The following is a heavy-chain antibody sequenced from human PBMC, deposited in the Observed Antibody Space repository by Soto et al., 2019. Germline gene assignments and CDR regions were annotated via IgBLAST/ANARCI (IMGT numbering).Heavy chain of an antibody. D-gene: IGHD5-18*01. CDR3: ARGRIQLWLRSLNYYYGMDV. CDR2: INHSGST. CDR1: GGSFSGYY. J-gene: IGHJ6*02. V-gene: IGHV4-34*01. Sequence: LETLSLTCAVYGGSFSGYYWSWIRQPPGKGLEWIGEINHSGSTNYNPSLKSRVTISVDTSKNQFSLKLSSVTAADTAVYYCARGRIQLWLRSLNYYYGMDVWGQGTTVTVSS.